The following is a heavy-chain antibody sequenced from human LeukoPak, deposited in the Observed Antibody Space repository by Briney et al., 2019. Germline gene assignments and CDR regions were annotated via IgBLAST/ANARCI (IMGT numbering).Heavy chain of an antibody. CDR1: GGSISSSSYY. V-gene: IGHV4-39*01. J-gene: IGHJ4*02. D-gene: IGHD2-15*01. CDR2: IYYSGST. Sequence: SETLSLTCTVSGGSISSSSYYWGWIRQPPGKGLEWIGSIYYSGSTFYNPSLKSRVTISVDTSKNQFSLKLSSVTAADTAVYYCARQGAASFDYWGQGTLVTVSS. CDR3: ARQGAASFDY.